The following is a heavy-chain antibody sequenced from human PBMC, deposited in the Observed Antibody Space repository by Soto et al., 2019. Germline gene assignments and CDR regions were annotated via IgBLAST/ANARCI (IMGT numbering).Heavy chain of an antibody. D-gene: IGHD4-4*01. V-gene: IGHV3-23*01. J-gene: IGHJ6*02. CDR3: AKAAPAIVTTRGAYYYCMDV. CDR1: GFTFSSYA. Sequence: EVQLLESGGGLVQPGGSLRLSCAASGFTFSSYAMSWVRQAPGKGLEWVSAISGSGGSTYYADSVKGRFTISRDNSKNTRYLQINSRRAEDTAVYYCAKAAPAIVTTRGAYYYCMDVWGQGATVIVSS. CDR2: ISGSGGST.